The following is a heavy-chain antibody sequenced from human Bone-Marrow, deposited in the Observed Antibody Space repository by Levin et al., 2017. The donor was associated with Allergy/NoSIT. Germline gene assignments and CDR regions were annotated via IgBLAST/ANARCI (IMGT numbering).Heavy chain of an antibody. CDR3: TRGSVKAFDI. J-gene: IGHJ3*02. D-gene: IGHD4-17*01. CDR1: GMIFADYA. CDR2: IRSNVYGGTT. Sequence: GESLKISCSASGMIFADYAMSWVRQAPGKGLEWLTFIRSNVYGGTTEYAASVKGRFTISRDDSKSIVYLQMNSLKTDDTGIYYCTRGSVKAFDIWGQGTMVTVSS. V-gene: IGHV3-49*04.